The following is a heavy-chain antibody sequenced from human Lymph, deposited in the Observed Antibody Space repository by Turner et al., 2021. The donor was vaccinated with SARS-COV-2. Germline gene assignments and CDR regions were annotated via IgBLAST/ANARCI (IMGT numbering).Heavy chain of an antibody. CDR2: ISSSSSYI. CDR1: GFTFSTYR. D-gene: IGHD4-17*01. CDR3: ARDIPTTADYFDY. V-gene: IGHV3-21*01. J-gene: IGHJ4*02. Sequence: VHLVDSGGALVKPGGPLRLPCAASGFTFSTYRMNWVRQAPGKGLEWISSISSSSSYIYYADSVKGRLTISRDDAKNSLYLQMNSLRAEDTAVYYWARDIPTTADYFDYWGQGTLVTVSS.